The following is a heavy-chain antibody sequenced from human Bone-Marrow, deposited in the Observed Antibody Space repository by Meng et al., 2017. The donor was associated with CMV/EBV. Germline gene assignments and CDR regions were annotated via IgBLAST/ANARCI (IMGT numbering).Heavy chain of an antibody. CDR1: GGSISSNSYY. D-gene: IGHD2-2*01. Sequence: SETLSLTCTVSGGSISSNSYYWGWIRQPPGKGLEWIGSIYYSGSTYYKPSLKSRVTISVDTSKNQFSLKVSSVTAADTAVYYCASGSCSSSCYVSAYYYYYGMDVWGQGTTVTVSS. V-gene: IGHV4-39*01. J-gene: IGHJ6*02. CDR3: ASGSCSSSCYVSAYYYYYGMDV. CDR2: IYYSGST.